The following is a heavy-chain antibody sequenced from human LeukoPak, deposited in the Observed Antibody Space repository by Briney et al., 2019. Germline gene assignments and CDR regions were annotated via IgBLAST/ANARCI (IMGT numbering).Heavy chain of an antibody. J-gene: IGHJ4*02. D-gene: IGHD5-24*01. V-gene: IGHV3-30-3*01. CDR2: ISQDGSNK. Sequence: GGSLRLSCAASGFTFSTYSMHWVRQAPDKGLESVAVISQDGSNKYYAGSVKGRFTISRDNSENTLYLQMNSLRAEDTAVYYCSRDGEHGYNDIDYWGQGTLVTVSS. CDR1: GFTFSTYS. CDR3: SRDGEHGYNDIDY.